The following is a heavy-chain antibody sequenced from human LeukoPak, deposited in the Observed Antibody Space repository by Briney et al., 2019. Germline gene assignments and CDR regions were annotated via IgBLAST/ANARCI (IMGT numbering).Heavy chain of an antibody. D-gene: IGHD5-12*01. CDR2: IGISSGNT. J-gene: IGHJ4*01. CDR3: ARDHRYAFDN. Sequence: LSGGSLRLSCAASGFNFIDYSMNWVRQAPGKGLEWISYIGISSGNTKYADSVKGRFTISRDKARNSLYLQMNSLRVEDTAVYYCARDHRYAFDNWGHGTLVTVSS. CDR1: GFNFIDYS. V-gene: IGHV3-48*01.